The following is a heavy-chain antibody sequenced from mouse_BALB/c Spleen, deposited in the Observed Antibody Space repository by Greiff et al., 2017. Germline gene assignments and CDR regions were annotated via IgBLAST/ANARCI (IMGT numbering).Heavy chain of an antibody. J-gene: IGHJ2*01. CDR1: GDSITSGY. V-gene: IGHV3-8*02. CDR3: ARSSDSSGYQYYFDY. Sequence: EVKLQESGPSLVKPSQTLSLTCSVTGDSITSGYWNWIRKFPGNKLEYMGYISYSGSTYYNPSLKSRISITRDTSKNQYYLQLNSVTTEDTATYYCARSSDSSGYQYYFDYWGQGTTLTVSS. D-gene: IGHD3-2*01. CDR2: ISYSGST.